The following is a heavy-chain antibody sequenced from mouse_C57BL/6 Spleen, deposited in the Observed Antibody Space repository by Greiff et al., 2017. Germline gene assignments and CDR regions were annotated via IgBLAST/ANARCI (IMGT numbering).Heavy chain of an antibody. J-gene: IGHJ2*01. CDR1: GYTFTAYY. Sequence: VQVVESGAELVRPGASVKLSCKASGYTFTAYYINWVKQRPGQGLEWIARIYPGSGNTYYNEKFKGKATLTAEKSSSTAYMQLSSLTSEDSAVYFCARGRKYYFDYWGQGTTLTVSS. V-gene: IGHV1-76*01. CDR2: IYPGSGNT. CDR3: ARGRKYYFDY.